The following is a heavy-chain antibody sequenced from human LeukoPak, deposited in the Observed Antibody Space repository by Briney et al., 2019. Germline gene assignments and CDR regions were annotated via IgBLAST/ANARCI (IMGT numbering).Heavy chain of an antibody. CDR2: ISYIGST. V-gene: IGHV4-39*01. Sequence: PSETLSLTCTVSGGSISTNGDYWGWIRQPPGKGLEWIGSISYIGSTHYNPSLKSRVIISVDTSRNRFSLKLSSVTAADTAVYYCASHSLRLRWPTDLGYWGQGTLVTVSS. D-gene: IGHD4-23*01. CDR1: GGSISTNGDY. J-gene: IGHJ4*02. CDR3: ASHSLRLRWPTDLGY.